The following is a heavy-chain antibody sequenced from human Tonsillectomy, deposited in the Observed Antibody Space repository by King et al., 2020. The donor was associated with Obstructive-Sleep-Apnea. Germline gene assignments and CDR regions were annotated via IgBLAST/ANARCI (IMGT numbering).Heavy chain of an antibody. CDR2: NFPADSDT. CDR1: GYRFTNYW. CDR3: ARGTDGYFDL. D-gene: IGHD1-1*01. V-gene: IGHV5-51*01. Sequence: QLVQSGAEVKKPGESLKISCKSSGYRFTNYWIGWVRQMPGKGLEWMGINFPADSDTTYSPSFQGQVTITADKSINTAYLQWSSLKASDTAMYYCARGTDGYFDLWGHGTLVTVSS. J-gene: IGHJ2*01.